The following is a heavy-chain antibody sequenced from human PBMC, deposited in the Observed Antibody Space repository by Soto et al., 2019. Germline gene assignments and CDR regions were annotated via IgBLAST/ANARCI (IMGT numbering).Heavy chain of an antibody. V-gene: IGHV1-18*01. D-gene: IGHD6-13*01. J-gene: IGHJ4*02. CDR2: ISGYNDNT. CDR1: GYTFTSSG. Sequence: QVQLVQSGAEVKKSGASVKVSCKASGYTFTSSGISRVRQAPGQGLEWMGWISGYNDNTNYAQKFQGRVTMTADTPTSTAYMELRSLRSDDTAVYFCGREYSSSWNHIDYWGQGTLVTVSS. CDR3: GREYSSSWNHIDY.